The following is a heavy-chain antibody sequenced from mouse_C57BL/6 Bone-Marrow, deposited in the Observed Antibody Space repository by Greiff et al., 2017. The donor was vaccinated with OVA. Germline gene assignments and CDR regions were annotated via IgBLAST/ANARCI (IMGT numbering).Heavy chain of an antibody. CDR3: ARGEAQAPWFAY. J-gene: IGHJ3*01. V-gene: IGHV1-63*01. CDR1: GYTFTNYW. D-gene: IGHD3-2*02. CDR2: IYPGGGYT. Sequence: VQLQQPGAELVRPGPSVKMSCKASGYTFTNYWIGWAKQRPGHGLEWIGDIYPGGGYTNYNEKLKGKATLTADKSSSTAYMQISSLTSEDSAIYYCARGEAQAPWFAYWGQGTLVTVSA.